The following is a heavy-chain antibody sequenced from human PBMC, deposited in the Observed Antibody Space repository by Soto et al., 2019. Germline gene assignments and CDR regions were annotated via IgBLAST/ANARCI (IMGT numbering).Heavy chain of an antibody. Sequence: GASVKVSCKASGYTFTSYGISCVRQAPGQGLEWMGWISVDDGDTNYAQNFQGRVTMSTDTSTSTAYMEMRSLRSDDTAVYYCARDQVAKWAPGSAMVNYYYGMDAWGQGTTVTVSS. CDR3: ARDQVAKWAPGSAMVNYYYGMDA. V-gene: IGHV1-18*04. CDR2: ISVDDGDT. J-gene: IGHJ6*02. CDR1: GYTFTSYG. D-gene: IGHD5-18*01.